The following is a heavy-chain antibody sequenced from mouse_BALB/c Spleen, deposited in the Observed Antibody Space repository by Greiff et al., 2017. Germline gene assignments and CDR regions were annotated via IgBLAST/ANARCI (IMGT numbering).Heavy chain of an antibody. CDR1: GFSLTSYG. CDR3: ARERGDYYGSRFDY. V-gene: IGHV2-9*02. D-gene: IGHD1-1*01. CDR2: IWAGGST. Sequence: VQVVESGPDLVAPSQSLSITCTVSGFSLTSYGVHWVRQPPGKGLEWLGVIWAGGSTNYNSALMSRLSISKDNSKSQVFLKMNSLQTDDTAMYYCARERGDYYGSRFDYWGQGTTLTVSS. J-gene: IGHJ2*01.